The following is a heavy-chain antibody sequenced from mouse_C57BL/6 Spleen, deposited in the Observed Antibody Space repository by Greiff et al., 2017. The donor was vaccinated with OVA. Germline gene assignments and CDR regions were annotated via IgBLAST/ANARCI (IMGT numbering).Heavy chain of an antibody. D-gene: IGHD1-1*01. V-gene: IGHV1-80*01. CDR2: IYPGDGDT. J-gene: IGHJ1*03. CDR3: ARYYYGSYSHWYFDV. Sequence: VKLMESGAELVKPGASVKISCKASGYAFSSYWMNWVKQRPGKGLEWIGQIYPGDGDTNYNGKFKGKATLTADKSSSTAYMQLSSLTSEDSAVYFCARYYYGSYSHWYFDVWGTGTTVTVSS. CDR1: GYAFSSYW.